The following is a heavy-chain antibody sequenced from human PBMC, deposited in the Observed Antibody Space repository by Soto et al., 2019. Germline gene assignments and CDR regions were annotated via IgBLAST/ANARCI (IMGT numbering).Heavy chain of an antibody. J-gene: IGHJ4*02. CDR3: ARETEDLTSNFDY. V-gene: IGHV3-21*06. Sequence: EVQLVESGGGLVKPGGSLRLSCAASGFTFTRYSMNWVRQAPGKGLEWVSSISSTTNYIYYGDPMKGRFTISRDNAKNSLDLEMSSLRAEDTAVYYCARETEDLTSNFDYWGQGTLVTVSS. CDR2: ISSTTNYI. CDR1: GFTFTRYS.